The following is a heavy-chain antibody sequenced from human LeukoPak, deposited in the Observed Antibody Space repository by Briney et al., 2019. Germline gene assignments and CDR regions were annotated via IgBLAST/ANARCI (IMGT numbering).Heavy chain of an antibody. V-gene: IGHV4-59*01. J-gene: IGHJ4*02. Sequence: SETLSHTCTVSGGSISSYYWSWIRQPPGKGLEWIGYIYYSGSTNYNPSLKSRVTISVDTSKNQFSLKLSSVTAADTAVYYCARVRDSSGYPFDYWGQGTLVTVSS. CDR2: IYYSGST. CDR3: ARVRDSSGYPFDY. D-gene: IGHD3-22*01. CDR1: GGSISSYY.